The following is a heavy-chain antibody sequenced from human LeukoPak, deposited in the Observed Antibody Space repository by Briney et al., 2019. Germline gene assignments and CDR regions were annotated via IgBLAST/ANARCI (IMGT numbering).Heavy chain of an antibody. CDR1: GFTFSSYG. J-gene: IGHJ3*02. V-gene: IGHV3-33*01. CDR2: IWYDGSDK. CDR3: ARAGDAFDI. Sequence: GGSLRLSCAASGFTFSSYGMHWVRQAPGKGLEWVAVIWYDGSDKYYTDSVKGRFTISRGNSKNTLYLQMNSLRAEGTATYYCARAGDAFDIWGQGTMVTVSS.